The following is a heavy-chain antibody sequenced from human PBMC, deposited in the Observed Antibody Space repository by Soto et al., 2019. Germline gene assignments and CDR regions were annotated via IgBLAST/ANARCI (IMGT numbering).Heavy chain of an antibody. J-gene: IGHJ4*02. CDR2: IYWDDDK. V-gene: IGHV2-5*02. CDR1: GFSLSTSGVG. D-gene: IGHD6-19*01. CDR3: AQYNSGRSSFDN. Sequence: QITLKESGPTLVKPTQTLTLTCTFSGFSLSTSGVGVGWIRQPPGKAPEWHALIYWDDDKRYSPSLKSRLTITKDTSKNQVVLTMTNMDPVDTATYYRAQYNSGRSSFDNWGQGTLVTVSS.